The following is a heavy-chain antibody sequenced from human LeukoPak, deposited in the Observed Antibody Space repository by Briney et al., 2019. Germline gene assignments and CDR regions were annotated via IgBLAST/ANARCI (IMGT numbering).Heavy chain of an antibody. CDR3: ARARIAAGRTRVYMDV. D-gene: IGHD6-6*01. CDR1: GGSISSYY. V-gene: IGHV4-59*01. J-gene: IGHJ4*02. Sequence: SETLSLTCTVSGGSISSYYWSWIRQPPGKGLGWIGYIYYSGSTNYNPALKSRVTISVDTSKTQCSLKLSSVTAADTAVYYCARARIAAGRTRVYMDVWGQGTLVTVSS. CDR2: IYYSGST.